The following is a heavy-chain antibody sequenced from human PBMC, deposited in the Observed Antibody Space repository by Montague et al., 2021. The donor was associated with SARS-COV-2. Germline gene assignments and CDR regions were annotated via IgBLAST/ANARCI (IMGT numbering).Heavy chain of an antibody. J-gene: IGHJ4*02. CDR2: ISYDGSNK. Sequence: SLRLSCAASGFTFSSYAMHWVRQAPGKGLEWVALISYDGSNKYYADSVKGRFTISRDNSRNTLYLQMNSLRAEDTAVYYCARDLAEVGATPFDYWGQGTLVTVSS. CDR1: GFTFSSYA. CDR3: ARDLAEVGATPFDY. D-gene: IGHD2-15*01. V-gene: IGHV3-30*04.